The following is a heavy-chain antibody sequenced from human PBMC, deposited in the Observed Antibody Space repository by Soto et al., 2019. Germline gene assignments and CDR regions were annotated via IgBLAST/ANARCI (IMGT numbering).Heavy chain of an antibody. CDR2: IYTSGST. Sequence: SETQSLTCTVSGGSISSYYWRWIRQPAGKGLEWIGRIYTSGSTNYNPSLKSRVTMSVDTSKNQFSLKLSSVTAADTAVYYCARAFSSNSCYEVFVYWGQGTLVTVS. J-gene: IGHJ4*02. D-gene: IGHD2-2*01. V-gene: IGHV4-4*07. CDR1: GGSISSYY. CDR3: ARAFSSNSCYEVFVY.